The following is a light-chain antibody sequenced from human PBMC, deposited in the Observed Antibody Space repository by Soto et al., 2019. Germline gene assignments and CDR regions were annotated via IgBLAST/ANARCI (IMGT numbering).Light chain of an antibody. CDR3: GSHAGSSTYV. V-gene: IGLV2-8*01. CDR2: EVT. Sequence: QSVLTQPPSASGSPGQSVTISCTGTSSDVGGYNYVAWFQQHPGKAPKLLIYEVTKRPSGVPHRSSGSKSGNTASLTVSGLQAEDEADYYCGSHAGSSTYVSGTGTKVTGL. J-gene: IGLJ1*01. CDR1: SSDVGGYNY.